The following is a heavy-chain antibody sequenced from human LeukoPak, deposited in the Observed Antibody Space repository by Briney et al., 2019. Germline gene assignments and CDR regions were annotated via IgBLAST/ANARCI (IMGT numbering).Heavy chain of an antibody. CDR3: ARGAGYSSGWRDDDFDY. CDR1: GYTFTSYF. D-gene: IGHD6-19*01. CDR2: INPNSGGT. V-gene: IGHV1-2*06. J-gene: IGHJ4*02. Sequence: ASVKVSCKASGYTFTSYFMHWVRQAPGQGLEWMGRINPNSGGTNYAQKFQGRVTMTRDTSISTAYMELSRLRSDDTAVYYCARGAGYSSGWRDDDFDYWGQGTLVTVSS.